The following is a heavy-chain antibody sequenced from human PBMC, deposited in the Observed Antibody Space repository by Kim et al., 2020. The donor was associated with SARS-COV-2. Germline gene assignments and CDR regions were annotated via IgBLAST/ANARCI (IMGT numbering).Heavy chain of an antibody. V-gene: IGHV4-39*01. J-gene: IGHJ5*02. CDR3: ARKLYYYDTNGYYGWFDP. Sequence: SETLSLTCTVSGGSISSSRYYWGWFRQPPGKGLEWIRNMYYNGTTYYNPSLKSRVTMSVDTSKNQFSLKLTSVTAADTALYYCARKLYYYDTNGYYGWFDPWGQGTLVTVSS. D-gene: IGHD3-22*01. CDR2: MYYNGTT. CDR1: GGSISSSRYY.